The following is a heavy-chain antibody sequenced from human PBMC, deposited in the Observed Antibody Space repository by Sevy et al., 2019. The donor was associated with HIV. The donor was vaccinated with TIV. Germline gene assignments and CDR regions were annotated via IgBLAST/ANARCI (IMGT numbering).Heavy chain of an antibody. CDR3: ARDAFLEWLTKRGGYYYYYGMDV. CDR2: ISSSGSTI. J-gene: IGHJ6*02. D-gene: IGHD3-3*01. CDR1: GFTFSSYE. Sequence: GGSLRLSCAASGFTFSSYEMNWVRQAPGKGLEWVSYISSSGSTIYYADSVKGRFTISRDNAKNSLYLQMNSLRAEDTAVYYCARDAFLEWLTKRGGYYYYYGMDVWGQGTTVTVSS. V-gene: IGHV3-48*03.